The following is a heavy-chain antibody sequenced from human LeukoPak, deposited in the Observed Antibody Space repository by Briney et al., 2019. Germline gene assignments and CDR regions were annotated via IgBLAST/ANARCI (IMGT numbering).Heavy chain of an antibody. J-gene: IGHJ4*02. CDR1: GGSFSGYY. CDR3: ARGASVDTAMVPFDY. D-gene: IGHD5-18*01. Sequence: TSETLSLTCAVYGGSFSGYYWSWIRQPPGKGLEWIGEINHSGSTNYNPSLKSRVTISVDTSKNQFSLELSSVTAADTAVYYCARGASVDTAMVPFDYWGQGTLVTVSS. CDR2: INHSGST. V-gene: IGHV4-34*01.